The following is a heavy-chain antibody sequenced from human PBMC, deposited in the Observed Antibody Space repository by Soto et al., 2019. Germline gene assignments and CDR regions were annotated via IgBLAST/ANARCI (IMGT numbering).Heavy chain of an antibody. J-gene: IGHJ4*02. D-gene: IGHD3-10*01. CDR3: AXDGTPGDY. Sequence: QVQLVQSGAEVKKPGASVKVSCKASGYTFTSYGIXXXXXXXGQGLEWMGWIRAYNGNTNYAQKLQGRVTMTTDTXTXXAXXXXXXXXXXXXAVYYCAXDGTPGDYWGQGTLVTVSS. CDR1: GYTFTSYG. V-gene: IGHV1-18*01. CDR2: IRAYNGNT.